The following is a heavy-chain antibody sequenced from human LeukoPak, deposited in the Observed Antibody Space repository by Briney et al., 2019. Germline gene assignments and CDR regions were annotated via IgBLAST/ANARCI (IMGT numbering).Heavy chain of an antibody. V-gene: IGHV4-39*01. CDR1: GGPISSNSYY. D-gene: IGHD2-2*01. CDR3: ARVSCSSTSCPRRDALDV. CDR2: IYYSGTT. J-gene: IGHJ3*01. Sequence: PSETLSLTCTVSGGPISSNSYYWGWIRQPPGKGLEWIGSIYYSGTTYYNPSLKSRVTISVDMSKNQFSLRLSSVTATDTAVYYCARVSCSSTSCPRRDALDVWGQGTMVTVSS.